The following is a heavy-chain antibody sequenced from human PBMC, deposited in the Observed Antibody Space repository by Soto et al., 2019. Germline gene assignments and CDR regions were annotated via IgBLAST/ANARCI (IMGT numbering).Heavy chain of an antibody. CDR1: GGSISDGYY. D-gene: IGHD3-22*01. J-gene: IGHJ5*02. V-gene: IGHV4-31*03. CDR2: ISYSGST. CDR3: ARRDRSVYSYWLAT. Sequence: QVQLQESGPGLVKPSQTLSLTCTVSGGSISDGYYWSWIRQHPGKGLEWIGSISYSGSTSYNPSLKSRLTTSVDRSKRQFSLNLSSVTAADTAVYYCARRDRSVYSYWLATLGQGTLVTVSS.